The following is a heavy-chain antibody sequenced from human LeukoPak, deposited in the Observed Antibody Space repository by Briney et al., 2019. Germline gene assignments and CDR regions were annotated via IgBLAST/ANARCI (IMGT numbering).Heavy chain of an antibody. V-gene: IGHV1-69*13. Sequence: SVKVSCKASGGTFSSYAISWVRQAPGQGLEWMGGIIPIFGTANYAQKFQGTVTITADESTRTAYMELRSLRSEDTAVYYCAVGGLVVPAAYYYYMDVWGQGTTVTVSS. CDR2: IIPIFGTA. D-gene: IGHD2-2*01. CDR1: GGTFSSYA. J-gene: IGHJ6*03. CDR3: AVGGLVVPAAYYYYMDV.